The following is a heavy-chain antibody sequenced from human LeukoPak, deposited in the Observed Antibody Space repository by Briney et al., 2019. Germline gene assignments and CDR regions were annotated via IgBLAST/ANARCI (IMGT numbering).Heavy chain of an antibody. CDR2: ISGSGSTI. CDR1: GFTFSDYY. V-gene: IGHV3-11*04. J-gene: IGHJ3*02. D-gene: IGHD2-15*01. Sequence: GGSLRLSCAASGFTFSDYYMSWVRQAPGKGLEWVSYISGSGSTIYYAYSVKGRFTISRDNAKNSLYLQMNSLRAEDMAVYYCARSRPSRYCSGGSCTHHAFDIWGQGTMVTVSS. CDR3: ARSRPSRYCSGGSCTHHAFDI.